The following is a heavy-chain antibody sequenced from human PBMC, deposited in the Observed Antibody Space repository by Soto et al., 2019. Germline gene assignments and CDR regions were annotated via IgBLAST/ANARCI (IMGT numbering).Heavy chain of an antibody. CDR1: GFTFSSYA. D-gene: IGHD4-17*01. J-gene: IGHJ4*02. V-gene: IGHV3-23*01. CDR2: ISGSGGST. Sequence: EVQLLESGGGLVQPGGSLSLSCAASGFTFSSYAMSWVRQAPGKGLEWVSAISGSGGSTYYADSVKGRFNISRDNSKNTRYLQMNSLRAEDTAVYYCAKSYHGHGDYVFDYWGQGTLVTVSS. CDR3: AKSYHGHGDYVFDY.